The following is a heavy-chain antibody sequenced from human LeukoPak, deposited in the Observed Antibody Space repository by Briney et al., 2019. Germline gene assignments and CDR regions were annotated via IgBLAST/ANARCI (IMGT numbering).Heavy chain of an antibody. V-gene: IGHV3-43*01. J-gene: IGHJ6*03. Sequence: GGSLRRSCAASGFTFDDYTMHWVRQAPGKGLEWVSLISWDGGSTYYGDSVKGRFTISRDNSKNSLYLQMNSLRTEDTALYYCAKDTSRGYNYYYYMDVWGKGTTVTVSS. CDR3: AKDTSRGYNYYYYMDV. CDR2: ISWDGGST. CDR1: GFTFDDYT. D-gene: IGHD5-12*01.